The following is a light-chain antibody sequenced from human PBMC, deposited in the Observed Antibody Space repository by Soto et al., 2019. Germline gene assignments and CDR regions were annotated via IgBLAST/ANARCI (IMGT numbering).Light chain of an antibody. CDR1: QSISSW. Sequence: DIQMTQSPSTLSASVGDRVTITCRASQSISSWLAWYKQKPGKAPKLLIYDASSLESGVPSRFSGSGSGTKFTLTISSLQPDDFATYYCQQYNSYSPLTFGGGTKVDIK. J-gene: IGKJ4*01. CDR3: QQYNSYSPLT. CDR2: DAS. V-gene: IGKV1-5*01.